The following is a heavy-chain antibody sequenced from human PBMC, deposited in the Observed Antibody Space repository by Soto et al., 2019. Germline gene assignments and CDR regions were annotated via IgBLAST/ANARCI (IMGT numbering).Heavy chain of an antibody. J-gene: IGHJ4*02. CDR2: IDWDDDK. V-gene: IGHV2-70*04. CDR1: GFSLSTSGMR. Sequence: SGPTLVNPTQTLTLTCTFSGFSLSTSGMRVSWIRQPPGKALEWLARIDWDDDKFYSTSLKTRLTISKDTSKNQVVLTMTSMDPVDTATYYCARSTAMPIADYFDYWGQGTLVTVSS. CDR3: ARSTAMPIADYFDY. D-gene: IGHD5-18*01.